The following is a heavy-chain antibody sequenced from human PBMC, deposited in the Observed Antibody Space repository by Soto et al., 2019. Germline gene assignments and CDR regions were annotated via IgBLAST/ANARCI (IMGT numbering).Heavy chain of an antibody. J-gene: IGHJ2*01. CDR3: AKDLEDGDRHTYWYFDL. D-gene: IGHD4-17*01. CDR2: ISWNSGSS. CDR1: GFRFDDYA. Sequence: DVQLVESGGGLVRPGRSLRLSCAASGFRFDDYAMHWVRQPPGKGLEWVSGISWNSGSSDYADSVKGRFTISRDNAKNSLHLPMNSPRAEDTALYYCAKDLEDGDRHTYWYFDLWGRGTPVTVSS. V-gene: IGHV3-9*01.